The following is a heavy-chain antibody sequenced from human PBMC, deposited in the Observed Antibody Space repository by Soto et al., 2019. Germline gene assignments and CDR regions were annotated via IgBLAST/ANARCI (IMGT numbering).Heavy chain of an antibody. Sequence: SETLSLTCAVYGGSFSGYYWSWIRQPPGKGLEWIGEINHSGSTNYNPSLKSRVTISVGTSKNQFSLKLSSVTAADTAVYYCARDSGSYRFDYWGQGTLVTVSS. CDR1: GGSFSGYY. J-gene: IGHJ4*02. CDR3: ARDSGSYRFDY. CDR2: INHSGST. D-gene: IGHD1-26*01. V-gene: IGHV4-34*01.